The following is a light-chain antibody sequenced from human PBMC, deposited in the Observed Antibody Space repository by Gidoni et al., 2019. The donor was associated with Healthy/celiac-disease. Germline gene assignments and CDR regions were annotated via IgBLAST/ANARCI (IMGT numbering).Light chain of an antibody. CDR3: QAWDSSTGVV. J-gene: IGLJ2*01. V-gene: IGLV3-1*01. Sequence: SYELTQPPSVSVSPGQTASITCSVDKLGDKYACWYQHKPCQSPVLFLYQDSKRPSGIPVRFSGSNSGTTATLTISGPQAMDEADYYCQAWDSSTGVVFGGGTKLTVL. CDR2: QDS. CDR1: KLGDKY.